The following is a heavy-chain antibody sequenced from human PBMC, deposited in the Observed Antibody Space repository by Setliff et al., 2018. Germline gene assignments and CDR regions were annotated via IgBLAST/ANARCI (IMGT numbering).Heavy chain of an antibody. CDR1: GGSISSGGYY. V-gene: IGHV4-31*03. CDR2: IYYSGST. Sequence: PSETLSLTCTVSGGSISSGGYYWSWIRQHPGKGLEWIGYIYYSGSTYYNPSLKSRVTISVDTSKNQFSLKLSSVTAADTAIYYCARDASASDGRNAFDIWGQGTMVTVSS. CDR3: ARDASASDGRNAFDI. D-gene: IGHD1-26*01. J-gene: IGHJ3*02.